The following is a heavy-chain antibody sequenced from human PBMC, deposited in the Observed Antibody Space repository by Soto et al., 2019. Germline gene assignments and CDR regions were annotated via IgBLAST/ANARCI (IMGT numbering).Heavy chain of an antibody. D-gene: IGHD4-17*01. CDR3: ARVGGYGDYALDY. CDR2: INAGNGNT. J-gene: IGHJ4*02. Sequence: ASVKVSCKASGYTFTSYAMHWVRQAPGQRLEWMGWINAGNGNTKYSQKFQGRVTITRDTSASTAYMELSSLRSEDTAVHYCARVGGYGDYALDYWGQGTLVTVSS. CDR1: GYTFTSYA. V-gene: IGHV1-3*01.